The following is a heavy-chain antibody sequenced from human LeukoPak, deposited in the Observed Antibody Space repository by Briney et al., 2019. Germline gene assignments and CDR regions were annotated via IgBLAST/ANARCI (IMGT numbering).Heavy chain of an antibody. Sequence: PSETLSLTCTVSGGSISSSSYYWGWIRQPPGKGLEWIGSIYYSGSTYYNPSLKSRVTISVDTSKNQFSLKLSSVTAADTAVYYRARAYCGGDCYSSAVDYWGQGTLVTVSS. J-gene: IGHJ4*02. CDR1: GGSISSSSYY. CDR3: ARAYCGGDCYSSAVDY. D-gene: IGHD2-21*02. CDR2: IYYSGST. V-gene: IGHV4-39*01.